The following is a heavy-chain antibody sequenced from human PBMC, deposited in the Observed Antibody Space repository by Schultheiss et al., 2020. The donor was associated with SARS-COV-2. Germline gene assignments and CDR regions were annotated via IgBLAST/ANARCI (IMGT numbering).Heavy chain of an antibody. V-gene: IGHV1-46*01. Sequence: ASVKVFCKASGYTFTNYYMHWVRQAPGQGLEWMGIINTSGGSTSYAQKFRGRVTMTRDTSTSIVYMEVSRLRSEDTAVYYCARDTKTTTLAGGPEHWGQGTLVTVSS. CDR1: GYTFTNYY. CDR3: ARDTKTTTLAGGPEH. D-gene: IGHD1-14*01. J-gene: IGHJ1*01. CDR2: INTSGGST.